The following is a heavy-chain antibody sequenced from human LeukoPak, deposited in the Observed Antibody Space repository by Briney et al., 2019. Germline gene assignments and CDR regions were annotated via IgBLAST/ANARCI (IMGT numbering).Heavy chain of an antibody. CDR2: IIPIFGTA. D-gene: IGHD2-2*01. V-gene: IGHV1-69*13. Sequence: GASVKVSCKASRGTFSRYAISWVRQAPGQGLECMGGIIPIFGTANYAQKFQGRVTITADESTSTAYMELSSLRSEDTAVYYCARSPSPIVVVPAAIWWFDPWGQGTLVTVSS. CDR3: ARSPSPIVVVPAAIWWFDP. J-gene: IGHJ5*02. CDR1: RGTFSRYA.